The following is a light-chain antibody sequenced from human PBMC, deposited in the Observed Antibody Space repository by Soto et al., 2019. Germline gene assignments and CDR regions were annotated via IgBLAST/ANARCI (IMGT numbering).Light chain of an antibody. CDR3: QSYDSSLSSWV. CDR2: GNN. CDR1: SSNIGAGYD. J-gene: IGLJ3*02. Sequence: QPVLTQPPSVSGAPGQRVTISCTGSSSNIGAGYDVHWYQQLPGTAPKLLIYGNNYRPSGVPDRFSGSKSGTSASLAITGLQAEDEADYYCQSYDSSLSSWVFGGGTKLTVL. V-gene: IGLV1-40*01.